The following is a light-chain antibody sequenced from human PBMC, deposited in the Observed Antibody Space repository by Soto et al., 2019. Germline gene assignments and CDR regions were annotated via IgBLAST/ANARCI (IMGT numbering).Light chain of an antibody. J-gene: IGKJ1*01. V-gene: IGKV1-33*01. CDR3: QQYDNLPRT. Sequence: DIQMTQSPSSLSASVGDRVTITCQASQDISNYLNWYQQKPGKAPKRLIYDASNLETGVPSRFSGSGSGTDFTFTISSLQPEDIATYYWQQYDNLPRTFGQGTKVEIK. CDR1: QDISNY. CDR2: DAS.